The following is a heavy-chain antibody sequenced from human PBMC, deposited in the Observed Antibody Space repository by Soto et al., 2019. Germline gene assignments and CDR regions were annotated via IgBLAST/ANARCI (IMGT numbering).Heavy chain of an antibody. V-gene: IGHV1-18*01. CDR1: GYTFTSYG. CDR3: ATSVLAYCGGDCYTENSDY. CDR2: ISACNGNT. J-gene: IGHJ4*02. D-gene: IGHD2-21*02. Sequence: GASVKVSCKASGYTFTSYGISWVRLAPGQGREWMGWISACNGNTNYAQKLQGRVTMTTDTSTSTAYMELRSLRSDDTAVYYCATSVLAYCGGDCYTENSDYWGQGTLVTVSS.